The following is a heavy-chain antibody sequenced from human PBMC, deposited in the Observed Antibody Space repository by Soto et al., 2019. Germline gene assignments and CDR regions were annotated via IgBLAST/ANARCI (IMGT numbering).Heavy chain of an antibody. CDR2: FFHTGST. D-gene: IGHD5-12*01. J-gene: IGHJ4*03. CDR3: ARASRGYDETGDYFYPHGFDS. V-gene: IGHV4-31*03. Sequence: SETLSLTCTVSGASISSDPVYWSWFPRFTGKGLEWVGYFFHTGSTSPNPSLRGRVASFVDTSKNKFSRRLSSVTAADTAVYYCARASRGYDETGDYFYPHGFDSWSQGTLVAVSS. CDR1: GASISSDPVY.